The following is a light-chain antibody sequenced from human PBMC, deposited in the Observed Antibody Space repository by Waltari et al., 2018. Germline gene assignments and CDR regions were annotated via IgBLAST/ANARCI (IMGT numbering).Light chain of an antibody. CDR3: SSYTTDSTWV. V-gene: IGLV2-14*01. CDR1: SRDVGGLNE. CDR2: NVN. Sequence: QSALTQPASVSGSPGPSITNSRSGTSRDVGGLNEVAWYQQNPGKAPKLMSSNVNKRLSGVSKRFSGSKSGNTASLTISGLQAEDEADYYCSSYTTDSTWVFGGGTKLTVL. J-gene: IGLJ3*02.